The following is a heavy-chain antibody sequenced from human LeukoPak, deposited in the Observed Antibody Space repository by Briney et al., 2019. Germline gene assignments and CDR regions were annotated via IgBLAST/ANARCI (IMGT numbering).Heavy chain of an antibody. V-gene: IGHV4-38-2*01. CDR2: IHHNGST. CDR3: ARRGPGDGYSRGLLYY. D-gene: IGHD5-24*01. CDR1: SLSSRSGYY. J-gene: IGHJ4*02. Sequence: QPSETLSLTCAVSSLSSRSGYYWVWIRQPPGKGLEWIGSIHHNGSTYYNPSLRSRVTISVDTSKNQFSLKLTSVTAAGTAMYYCARRGPGDGYSRGLLYYWGQGTLVTVSS.